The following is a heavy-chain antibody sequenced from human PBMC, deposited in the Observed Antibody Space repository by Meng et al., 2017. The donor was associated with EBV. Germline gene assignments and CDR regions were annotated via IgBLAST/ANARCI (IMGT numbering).Heavy chain of an antibody. J-gene: IGHJ4*02. CDR2: ISYDGSNK. Sequence: QVQLVVSGXGGVQPWXFLRLLCAASGFTFSSYAMHWVRHAPGKGLEWVAVISYDGSNKYYADSVKGRFTISRDNSKNTLYLQMNSLRAEDTAVYYCARSEHYLSYYFDYWGQGTLVTVSS. V-gene: IGHV3-30-3*01. CDR1: GFTFSSYA. D-gene: IGHD1/OR15-1a*01. CDR3: ARSEHYLSYYFDY.